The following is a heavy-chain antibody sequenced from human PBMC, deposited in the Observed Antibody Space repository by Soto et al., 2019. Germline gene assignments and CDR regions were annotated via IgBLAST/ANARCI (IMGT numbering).Heavy chain of an antibody. V-gene: IGHV4-30-4*01. Sequence: PSETLSLTCTVSGGSVTSDEDYWSWIRQSPGKGLEWIGYISNSGSTGYNPSLKTRLSMSVDGSKNQFTLRLTSVTAADTAVYYCAREERGYSSGWPYYFDYWGQGTLVTSPQ. D-gene: IGHD6-19*01. CDR1: GGSVTSDEDY. J-gene: IGHJ4*02. CDR2: ISNSGST. CDR3: AREERGYSSGWPYYFDY.